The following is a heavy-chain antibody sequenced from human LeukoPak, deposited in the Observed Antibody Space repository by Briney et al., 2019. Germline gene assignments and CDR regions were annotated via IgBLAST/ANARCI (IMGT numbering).Heavy chain of an antibody. V-gene: IGHV4-31*03. CDR2: IYYSGST. J-gene: IGHJ3*02. Sequence: PSETLSLTCTVSGGSISSGGYYWSWIRQHPGKGLEWIGYIYYSGSTYYNPSLKSRVTISVDTSKNQFSLKLSSVTAADTAVYYCARSGSYHDAFDIWGQGTMVTVSS. CDR3: ARSGSYHDAFDI. D-gene: IGHD1-26*01. CDR1: GGSISSGGYY.